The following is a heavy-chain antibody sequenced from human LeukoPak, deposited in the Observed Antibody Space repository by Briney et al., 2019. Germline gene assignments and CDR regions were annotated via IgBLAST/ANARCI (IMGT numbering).Heavy chain of an antibody. Sequence: AGGSLRLSCAASGFTFSTYAMSWVRQAPGEGLEWVSSISSNGDSTYYTDSVKGRFTISRDNSKNTLHLQMTSLRAEDTALYYCVKDRCDRTTCPEVWGQGTLVTVSS. CDR3: VKDRCDRTTCPEV. CDR1: GFTFSTYA. J-gene: IGHJ4*02. V-gene: IGHV3-23*01. D-gene: IGHD2-2*01. CDR2: ISSNGDST.